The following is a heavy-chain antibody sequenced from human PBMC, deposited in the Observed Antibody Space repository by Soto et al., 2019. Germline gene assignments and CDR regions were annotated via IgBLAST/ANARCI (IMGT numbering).Heavy chain of an antibody. D-gene: IGHD3-22*01. CDR2: IIPIFGTA. Sequence: QVQLVQSGAEVRKPGSSVRVSCKASGGSFNRHTISWVRQAPGQELEWMGGIIPIFGTANHAQKFQGRVTIIADESTSTVYMELSSLRSDDTAIYYCARGWGYDSTGYYYAYWGQGTLVIVSS. J-gene: IGHJ4*02. V-gene: IGHV1-69*01. CDR1: GGSFNRHT. CDR3: ARGWGYDSTGYYYAY.